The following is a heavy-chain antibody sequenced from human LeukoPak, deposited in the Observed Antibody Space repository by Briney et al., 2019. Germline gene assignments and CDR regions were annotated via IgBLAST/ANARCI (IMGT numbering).Heavy chain of an antibody. CDR3: ARDLRTPSDTNIAIDY. CDR2: INNDGRSA. J-gene: IGHJ4*02. V-gene: IGHV3-74*01. CDR1: GFTFSSYW. Sequence: PGGSLRLSCAASGFTFSSYWMHWVRQGPGKGLVWVSRINNDGRSANYADSVQGRFTISRDNAKNTLYLQMNSLRAEDTAVYYCARDLRTPSDTNIAIDYWGQGTLVTVSS. D-gene: IGHD4-23*01.